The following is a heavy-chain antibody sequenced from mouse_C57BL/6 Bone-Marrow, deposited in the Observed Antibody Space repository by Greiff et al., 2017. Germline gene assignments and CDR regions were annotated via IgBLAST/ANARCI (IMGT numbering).Heavy chain of an antibody. D-gene: IGHD2-12*01. Sequence: EVQLVESGGGLVQPGGSLSLSCAASGFTFTDYYMSWVRQPPGKALEWLGFIRNKANGYTTEYSASVKGRFTISRDNSQSILYLQMNALRAEDSATYYCARYYSFYWYFDVWGTGTTVTVSS. J-gene: IGHJ1*03. CDR1: GFTFTDYY. CDR3: ARYYSFYWYFDV. V-gene: IGHV7-3*01. CDR2: IRNKANGYTT.